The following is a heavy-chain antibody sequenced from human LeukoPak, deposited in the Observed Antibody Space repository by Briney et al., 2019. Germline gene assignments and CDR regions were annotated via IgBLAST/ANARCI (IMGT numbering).Heavy chain of an antibody. CDR3: ARAVSGRFDY. D-gene: IGHD6-19*01. CDR2: IYYSGST. CDR1: GGSMSPYH. V-gene: IGHV4-59*08. Sequence: SETLSLTCTVSGGSMSPYHWGWIRQPPGKGQEWTGYIYYSGSTNYNPSLNSRVTISVDTSKNQFSLRLSSVTAADTAIYYCARAVSGRFDYWGQGTLVTVSS. J-gene: IGHJ4*02.